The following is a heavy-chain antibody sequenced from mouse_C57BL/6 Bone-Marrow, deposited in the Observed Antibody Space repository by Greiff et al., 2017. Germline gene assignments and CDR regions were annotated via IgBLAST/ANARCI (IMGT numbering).Heavy chain of an antibody. CDR1: GFTFSDFY. D-gene: IGHD4-1*01. J-gene: IGHJ1*03. Sequence: EVMLVESGGGLVQSGRSLRLSCATSGFTFSDFYMEWVRQAPGKGLEWIAASRNKANDYTTEYSASVKGRFIVSRDTSQSILYLRMNALRAEVSAIYSWARDGGTGTGWYFDVWGTGTTVTVSS. CDR3: ARDGGTGTGWYFDV. V-gene: IGHV7-1*01. CDR2: SRNKANDYTT.